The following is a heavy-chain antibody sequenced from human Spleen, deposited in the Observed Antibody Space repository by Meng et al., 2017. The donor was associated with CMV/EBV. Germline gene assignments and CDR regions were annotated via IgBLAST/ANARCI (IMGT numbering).Heavy chain of an antibody. Sequence: GESLKISCAASGFTFNNYWMHWVRQAPGKGLEWVAVISYDGSNKYYADSVKGRFTISRDNAKNSLFLQMNSLRAEDTAVYYCARVAAAGRGMDVWGQGTTVTVSS. CDR3: ARVAAAGRGMDV. CDR2: ISYDGSNK. J-gene: IGHJ6*02. V-gene: IGHV3-30*03. CDR1: GFTFNNYW. D-gene: IGHD6-13*01.